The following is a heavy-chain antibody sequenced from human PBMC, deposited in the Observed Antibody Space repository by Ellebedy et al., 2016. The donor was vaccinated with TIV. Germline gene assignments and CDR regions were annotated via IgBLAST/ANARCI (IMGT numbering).Heavy chain of an antibody. CDR2: IYPGDSDT. CDR3: ARLALWFGGINRYWYFDL. CDR1: GYSFSTYW. V-gene: IGHV5-51*01. J-gene: IGHJ2*01. D-gene: IGHD3-10*01. Sequence: GESLKISCKGSGYSFSTYWIGWVRQMPGKGLEWMGIIYPGDSDTRYSPSFDGQVTISADKSINTAYLQWLSLNASDTAIYYCARLALWFGGINRYWYFDLWGRGTLVTVSS.